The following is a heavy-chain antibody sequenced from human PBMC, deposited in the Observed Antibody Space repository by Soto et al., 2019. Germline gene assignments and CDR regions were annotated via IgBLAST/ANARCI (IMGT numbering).Heavy chain of an antibody. J-gene: IGHJ6*02. CDR1: GFTFSSYE. CDR2: ISSSGSTI. CDR3: ARVLTKQGYYYGMDV. Sequence: GGSLRLSCAASGFTFSSYEMNWVRQAPGKGLEWVSYISSSGSTIYYAGSVKGRFTISRDNAKNSLYLQMNSLRAEDTAVYYCARVLTKQGYYYGMDVWGQGTTVTVSS. D-gene: IGHD3-9*01. V-gene: IGHV3-48*03.